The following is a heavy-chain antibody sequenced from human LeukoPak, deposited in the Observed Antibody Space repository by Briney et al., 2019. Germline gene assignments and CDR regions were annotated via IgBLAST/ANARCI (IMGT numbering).Heavy chain of an antibody. V-gene: IGHV4-61*02. D-gene: IGHD6-13*01. Sequence: SETLSLTCTVSGGSISSGSYYWSWIRQPAGKGLEWIGRIYTSGSTNYNPSLKSRVTISVDTSKNQFSLKLSSVTAADTAVYYCARGEQQLVRNWFDPWGQGTLVTVSS. CDR2: IYTSGST. J-gene: IGHJ5*02. CDR3: ARGEQQLVRNWFDP. CDR1: GGSISSGSYY.